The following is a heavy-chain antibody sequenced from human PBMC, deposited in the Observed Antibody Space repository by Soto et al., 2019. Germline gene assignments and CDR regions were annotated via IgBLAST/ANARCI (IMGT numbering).Heavy chain of an antibody. V-gene: IGHV3-15*01. D-gene: IGHD2-2*01. Sequence: GGSLRLSCAASGFTFSNAWMSWVRQAPGKGLEWIGRIKTNSDGGTVDYASPVKGRFTISRDDSKSMLYLDLNSLKTEDTGVYFCATVYCATTSCYAPFDYWGKGTMVTVTS. CDR1: GFTFSNAW. J-gene: IGHJ4*02. CDR3: ATVYCATTSCYAPFDY. CDR2: IKTNSDGGTV.